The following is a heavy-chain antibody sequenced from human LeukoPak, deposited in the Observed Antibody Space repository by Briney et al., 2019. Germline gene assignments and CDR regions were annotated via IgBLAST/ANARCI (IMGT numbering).Heavy chain of an antibody. CDR1: AFTFSSNG. Sequence: SGGSLRLSCAASAFTFSSNGMHWVRQAPGKGLEWLASISFDGTDQNYADSVKGRFTISRDNSKNTLFLQMNSLRGEDTAVYYCAKGGISSGWYRYYGMDVWGQGTTVTVSS. V-gene: IGHV3-30*18. J-gene: IGHJ6*02. D-gene: IGHD6-19*01. CDR3: AKGGISSGWYRYYGMDV. CDR2: ISFDGTDQ.